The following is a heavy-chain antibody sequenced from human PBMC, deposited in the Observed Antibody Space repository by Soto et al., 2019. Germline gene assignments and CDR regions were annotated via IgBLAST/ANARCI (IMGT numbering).Heavy chain of an antibody. CDR3: ASRHQNNFWSGYPYYFYYGLDV. D-gene: IGHD3-3*01. V-gene: IGHV3-11*01. Sequence: GSLRLSCAASGFTLSDHYMSWIRQAPGKGLEWVSYINSSDSDTYYADSVKGRFTISRDNTKNSLYLQMDSLRAEDTAVYYCASRHQNNFWSGYPYYFYYGLDVWGQGTTVTVSS. J-gene: IGHJ6*02. CDR1: GFTLSDHY. CDR2: INSSDSDT.